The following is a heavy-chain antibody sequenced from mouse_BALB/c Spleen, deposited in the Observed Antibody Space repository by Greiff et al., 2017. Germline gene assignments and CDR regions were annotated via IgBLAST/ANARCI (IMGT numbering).Heavy chain of an antibody. D-gene: IGHD2-1*01. V-gene: IGHV1S81*02. CDR1: GYTFTSYW. J-gene: IGHJ2*01. CDR3: ARGPRPHGNFDY. Sequence: QVQLQQPGAELVKPGASVKLSCKASGYTFTSYWMHWVKQRPGQGLEWIGEINPSNGRTNYNENFKSKATLTVDKSTSTAYMQRSSLTSEDSAVDYCARGPRPHGNFDYWGQGTTLTVSS. CDR2: INPSNGRT.